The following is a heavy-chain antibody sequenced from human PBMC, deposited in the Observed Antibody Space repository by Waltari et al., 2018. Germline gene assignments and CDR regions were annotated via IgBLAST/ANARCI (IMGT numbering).Heavy chain of an antibody. D-gene: IGHD6-13*01. Sequence: QVQLQESGPGLVKPSQTLSLTCTVSGGSISSGDYYWSWIRQPPGKGLEWIGYIYYSWSTYYSPSLNSRVTISVDTSKSQFSLKLSSVTAADTAVYYCARVSRIAAAGRVIYYFDYWGQGTLVTVSS. CDR1: GGSISSGDYY. V-gene: IGHV4-30-4*08. J-gene: IGHJ4*02. CDR2: IYYSWST. CDR3: ARVSRIAAAGRVIYYFDY.